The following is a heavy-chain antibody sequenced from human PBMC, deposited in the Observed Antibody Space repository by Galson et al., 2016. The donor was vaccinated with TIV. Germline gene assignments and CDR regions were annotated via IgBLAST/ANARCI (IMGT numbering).Heavy chain of an antibody. D-gene: IGHD3-22*01. CDR1: GYTFITYD. Sequence: SVKVSCKASGYTFITYDINWVRQAPGQGLEWMGWINPNSGGTVYAQRFQGRVTMTRDTSITTAYMDLSRLRSDDTAVYYCARDDGSTSGSNYWGQGTLVTVSS. CDR3: ARDDGSTSGSNY. V-gene: IGHV1-2*02. CDR2: INPNSGGT. J-gene: IGHJ4*02.